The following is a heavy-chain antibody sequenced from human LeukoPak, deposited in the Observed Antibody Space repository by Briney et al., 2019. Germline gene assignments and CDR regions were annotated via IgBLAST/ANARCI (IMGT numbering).Heavy chain of an antibody. Sequence: ATLKLSCKTSGYNFNRYSITWVRQPPGQGLEWMGWVSTTNGATNYAEKFKGRVTITTETVTKTAYLELRRLTSGDTAMYFCARVSDTSMVTPGFDSWGQGTLVTVS. CDR3: ARVSDTSMVTPGFDS. CDR2: VSTTNGAT. V-gene: IGHV1-18*04. CDR1: GYNFNRYS. J-gene: IGHJ4*02. D-gene: IGHD5-18*01.